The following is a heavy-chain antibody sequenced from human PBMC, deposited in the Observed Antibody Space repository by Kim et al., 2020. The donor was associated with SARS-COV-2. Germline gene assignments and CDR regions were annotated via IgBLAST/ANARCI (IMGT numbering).Heavy chain of an antibody. CDR1: GFTFSSYS. V-gene: IGHV3-21*01. J-gene: IGHJ3*02. CDR3: ARAGRAVANAFDI. D-gene: IGHD6-19*01. CDR2: ISSSSSYI. Sequence: LSLTCAASGFTFSSYSMNWVRQAPGKGLEWVSSISSSSSYIYYTDSMKGRFTISRDNAKNSLYLQMNSLRAEDTAVYYCARAGRAVANAFDIWGQGTMVTVSS.